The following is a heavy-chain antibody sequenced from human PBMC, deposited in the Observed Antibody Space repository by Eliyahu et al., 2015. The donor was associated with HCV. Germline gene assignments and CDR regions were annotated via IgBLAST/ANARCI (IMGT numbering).Heavy chain of an antibody. D-gene: IGHD3-22*01. CDR3: ARGHYYDTSPYLLDY. J-gene: IGHJ4*02. V-gene: IGHV4-4*07. Sequence: QLQLQESGPGLVKPSGXLSLTCPVSGDSILSYYWNWIRQPAGKGLEWIGRIYTSGGTNYNPSLKSRVTMSVDTSQNQFSLKVTSVTAADTAVYYCARGHYYDTSPYLLDYWGQGTLVTVSS. CDR1: GDSILSYY. CDR2: IYTSGGT.